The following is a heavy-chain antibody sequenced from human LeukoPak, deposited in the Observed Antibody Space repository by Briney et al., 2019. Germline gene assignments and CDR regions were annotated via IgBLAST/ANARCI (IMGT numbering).Heavy chain of an antibody. Sequence: SETLSLTCGVYGGSFSGYYWGWIRQPPGKGLEWIGSIYYSGSTYYNPSPKSRVTISVDTSKNQFSLKLSSVTAADTAVYYCARSVVVVTAVYFDYWGQGTLVTVSS. J-gene: IGHJ4*02. CDR1: GGSFSGYY. CDR3: ARSVVVVTAVYFDY. V-gene: IGHV4-39*01. CDR2: IYYSGST. D-gene: IGHD2-21*02.